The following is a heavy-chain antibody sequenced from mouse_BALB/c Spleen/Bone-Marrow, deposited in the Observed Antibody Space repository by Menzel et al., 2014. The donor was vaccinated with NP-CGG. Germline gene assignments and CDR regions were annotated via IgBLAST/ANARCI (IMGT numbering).Heavy chain of an antibody. V-gene: IGHV14-3*02. CDR3: ARYYYGTLLDY. D-gene: IGHD1-1*01. J-gene: IGHJ2*01. CDR2: IDPANGNT. Sequence: EVKLVESGAELVKSGASVKLSCTASGFNIKDTYMHWAKQRPEQGLEWIGRIDPANGNTKYDPKFQGKATITADTSSNAAYLQLSSLTSEDTAVYYCARYYYGTLLDYWGQGTTLTVSS. CDR1: GFNIKDTY.